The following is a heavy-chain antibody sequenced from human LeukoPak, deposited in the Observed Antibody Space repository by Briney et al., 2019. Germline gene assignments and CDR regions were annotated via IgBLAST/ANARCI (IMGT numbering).Heavy chain of an antibody. V-gene: IGHV3-7*03. D-gene: IGHD6-19*01. J-gene: IGHJ3*01. CDR1: GFTFSSSW. Sequence: GSLRLSCAASGFTFSSSWMTWVRQAPGKGLEWVANIKEDGGETNYVDSAKGRFTISRDNSKNSLYLQMNSLRAEDTAVYYCARDWTPLGSGSYYDAFDLWGQGTMVTVSS. CDR2: IKEDGGET. CDR3: ARDWTPLGSGSYYDAFDL.